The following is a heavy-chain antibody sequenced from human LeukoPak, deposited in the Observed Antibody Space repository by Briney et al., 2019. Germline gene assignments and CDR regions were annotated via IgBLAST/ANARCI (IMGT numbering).Heavy chain of an antibody. CDR2: IYYSGST. J-gene: IGHJ6*02. D-gene: IGHD6-19*01. V-gene: IGHV4-59*12. Sequence: PSETLSLTCTVSGGSISSYYWSWIRQPPGKGLEWIGYIYYSGSTNYNPSLKSRVTISVDTSKNQFSLKLSSVTAADTAVYYCAQSSGWSGTGMDVWGQGTTVTVSS. CDR1: GGSISSYY. CDR3: AQSSGWSGTGMDV.